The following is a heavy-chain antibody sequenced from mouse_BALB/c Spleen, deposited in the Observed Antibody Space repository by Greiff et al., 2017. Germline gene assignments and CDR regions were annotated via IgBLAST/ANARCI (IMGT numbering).Heavy chain of an antibody. D-gene: IGHD1-1*02. CDR1: GFAFSSYD. V-gene: IGHV5-12-1*01. Sequence: EVHLVESGGGLVKPGGSLKLSCAASGFAFSSYDKSWVRQTPEKRLEWVAYISSGGGSTYYPDTVKGRFTISRDNAKNTLYLQMSSLKSEDTAMYYCARHGRRAMDYWGQGTSVTVSS. CDR3: ARHGRRAMDY. CDR2: ISSGGGST. J-gene: IGHJ4*01.